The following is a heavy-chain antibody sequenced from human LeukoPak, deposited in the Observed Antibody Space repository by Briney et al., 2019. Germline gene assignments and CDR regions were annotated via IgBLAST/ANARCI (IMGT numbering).Heavy chain of an antibody. D-gene: IGHD6-19*01. CDR2: IIPIFGTA. J-gene: IGHJ3*02. CDR3: AREEAVAVHDAFDI. Sequence: GASVTVSCTASGGTFSSYAISWVRQAPGQGLEWMGGIIPIFGTANYAQKFQGRVTITADESTSTAYMELSSLRSEDTAVYYCAREEAVAVHDAFDIWGQGTMVTVSS. V-gene: IGHV1-69*13. CDR1: GGTFSSYA.